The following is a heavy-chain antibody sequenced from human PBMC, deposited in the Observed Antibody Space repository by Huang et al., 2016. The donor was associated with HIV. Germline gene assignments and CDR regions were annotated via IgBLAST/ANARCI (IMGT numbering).Heavy chain of an antibody. J-gene: IGHJ6*02. CDR2: GTILRTT. Sequence: QLRESGPGLVTPSETLSLTCSASGTSMTRSSFYWGWFRQPPGRGLEWVGGGTILRTTYYTPAHKRRVTISRDTENKQYSMRLTAVTAADTAVYFCAREVRSVDTDRPDGYYYRGLDVWGQGTTVIVSS. CDR3: AREVRSVDTDRPDGYYYRGLDV. V-gene: IGHV4-39*02. CDR1: GTSMTRSSFY. D-gene: IGHD2-2*03.